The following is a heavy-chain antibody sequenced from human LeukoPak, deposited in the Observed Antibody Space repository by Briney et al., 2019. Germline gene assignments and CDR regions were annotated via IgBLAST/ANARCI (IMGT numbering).Heavy chain of an antibody. D-gene: IGHD3-22*01. V-gene: IGHV3-74*01. CDR1: GFTLSSYW. J-gene: IGHJ4*02. Sequence: GGSLRLSCAAPGFTLSSYWMHRVRHAPGMGVVWGSRISSDGSSTSFADSVKGRFTISRDNARNTLYLQMSSLRAEDTAVYYCARDNYDSSGYYYNFDSWGQGTLVTVSS. CDR2: ISSDGSST. CDR3: ARDNYDSSGYYYNFDS.